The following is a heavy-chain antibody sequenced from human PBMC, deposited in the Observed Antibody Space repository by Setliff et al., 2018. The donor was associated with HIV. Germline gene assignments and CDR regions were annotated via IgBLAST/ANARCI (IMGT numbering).Heavy chain of an antibody. CDR2: MNPNSGVS. CDR3: ATGAGNSPGPFFEN. J-gene: IGHJ4*02. CDR1: GDTFTNYD. V-gene: IGHV1-8*01. D-gene: IGHD6-13*01. Sequence: ASVKVSCKPSGDTFTNYDIHWMRRATGQGLEWMGWMNPNSGVSGYALKFHDRVTMTRDTSITTLYMELSSLTSEDTAVYYCATGAGNSPGPFFENWGQGTLVTVSS.